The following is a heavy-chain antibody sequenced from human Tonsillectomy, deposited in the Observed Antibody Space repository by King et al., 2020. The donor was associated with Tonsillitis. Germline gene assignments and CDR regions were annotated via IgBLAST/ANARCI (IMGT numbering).Heavy chain of an antibody. D-gene: IGHD3-10*01. Sequence: VQLVQSGAEVRKPGSSVRVSCKASGGSFSHYAIGWVRQAPGQGLEWMGGIVPFVGAPNHAPKFQDRVSITADESTSTAYMDLRSLTSDDTAVYYCARSERRGMTDRDWDFSGTSLDIWGQGTLVTVSS. CDR3: ARSERRGMTDRDWDFSGTSLDI. V-gene: IGHV1-69*01. CDR2: IVPFVGAP. J-gene: IGHJ4*02. CDR1: GGSFSHYA.